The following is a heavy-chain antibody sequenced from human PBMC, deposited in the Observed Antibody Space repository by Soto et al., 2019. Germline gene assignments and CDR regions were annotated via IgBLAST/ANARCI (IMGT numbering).Heavy chain of an antibody. V-gene: IGHV4-59*01. Sequence: SETLSLTCTVSGGSISSYYWSWIRQPPGKGLEWIGYIYYSGSTNYNPSLKSRVTISVDTSKNQFSLKLSSVTAADTAVYYCARRRSALDYWGQGTLVTVSS. CDR3: ARRRSALDY. J-gene: IGHJ4*02. CDR1: GGSISSYY. CDR2: IYYSGST. D-gene: IGHD2-15*01.